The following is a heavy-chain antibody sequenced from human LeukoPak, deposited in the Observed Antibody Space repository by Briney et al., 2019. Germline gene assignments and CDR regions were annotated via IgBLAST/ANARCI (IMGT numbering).Heavy chain of an antibody. CDR1: GGSISSYY. Sequence: SETLSLTCTVSGGSISSYYWSWIRQPPGKGLEWIGYIYYSGSTNYNPSLKSRVTISVDTSKNQFSLKLSSVTAADTAVYYCARSSSSRGWFDPWGQGTLVTVSS. V-gene: IGHV4-59*01. CDR3: ARSSSSRGWFDP. CDR2: IYYSGST. J-gene: IGHJ5*02.